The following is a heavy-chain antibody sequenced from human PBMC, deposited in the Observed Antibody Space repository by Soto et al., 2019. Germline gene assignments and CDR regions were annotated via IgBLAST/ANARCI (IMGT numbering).Heavy chain of an antibody. V-gene: IGHV3-48*03. CDR2: MRANEESI. Sequence: GESLRLSCVASGFDFRSYEMNWVRQAPGKGLEWVSNMRANEESIYYADSVKGRVSVSRHNAKNSMFMEIKSMRVDDTDVYYCQRETISAAIDIWGQGTMVTVS. CDR3: QRETISAAIDI. CDR1: GFDFRSYE. D-gene: IGHD2-15*01. J-gene: IGHJ3*02.